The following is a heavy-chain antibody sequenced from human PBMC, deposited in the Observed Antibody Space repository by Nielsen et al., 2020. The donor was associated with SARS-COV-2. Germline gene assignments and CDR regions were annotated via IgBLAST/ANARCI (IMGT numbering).Heavy chain of an antibody. D-gene: IGHD4-17*01. J-gene: IGHJ4*02. V-gene: IGHV4-39*01. CDR1: GGSISSYY. CDR3: ARHEGWVTTVWYNFGY. CDR2: IYYSGSS. Sequence: SETLSLTCTVSGGSISSYYWGWIRQPPGKGLEWIGSIYYSGSSDYNPSLKSRVTISVDTSKNQFSLKLGSVTAADTAVYYCARHEGWVTTVWYNFGYWGQGTLVTVSS.